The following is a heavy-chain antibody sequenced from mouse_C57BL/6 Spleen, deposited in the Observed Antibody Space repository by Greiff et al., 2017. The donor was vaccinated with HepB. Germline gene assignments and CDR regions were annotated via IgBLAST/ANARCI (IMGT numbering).Heavy chain of an antibody. D-gene: IGHD2-4*01. CDR2: IVPENGDT. J-gene: IGHJ2*01. CDR3: TTPYDYDEGSFDY. Sequence: EVQLQQSGAELVRPGASVKLSCTASGFNIKDDYMHWVKQRPEQGLEWIGWIVPENGDTEYASKFQGKATITADTSSNTAYLQLSSLTSADTAVYYCTTPYDYDEGSFDYWGQGTTLTVSS. CDR1: GFNIKDDY. V-gene: IGHV14-4*01.